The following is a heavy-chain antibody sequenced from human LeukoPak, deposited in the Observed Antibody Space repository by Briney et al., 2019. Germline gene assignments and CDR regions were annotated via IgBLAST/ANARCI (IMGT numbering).Heavy chain of an antibody. J-gene: IGHJ6*02. D-gene: IGHD6-13*01. CDR1: GYTFTSYG. CDR2: ISAYNGNT. CDR3: ARDPGYSSSWEYYYYYGMDV. V-gene: IGHV1-18*01. Sequence: GASVKVSCKASGYTFTSYGISRVRQAPGQRLEWLGWISAYNGNTNYAQKLQGRVTMTTDTSTSTAYMELRSLRSDDTAVYYCARDPGYSSSWEYYYYYGMDVWGQGTTVTVSS.